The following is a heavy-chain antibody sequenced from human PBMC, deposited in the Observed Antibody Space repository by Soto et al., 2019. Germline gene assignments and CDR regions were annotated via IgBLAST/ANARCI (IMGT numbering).Heavy chain of an antibody. V-gene: IGHV4-61*01. CDR1: GGSVSSGSYY. CDR2: IYYSGST. D-gene: IGHD6-25*01. Sequence: SETLSLTCTVSGGSVSSGSYYWSWIRQPPGKGLEWIGYIYYSGSTNYNPTLKSRVTISVDTSKNQFSLKLSSVTAADTAVYYCARSPRVIAALPPYYFDDWGQGTLVTVSS. CDR3: ARSPRVIAALPPYYFDD. J-gene: IGHJ4*02.